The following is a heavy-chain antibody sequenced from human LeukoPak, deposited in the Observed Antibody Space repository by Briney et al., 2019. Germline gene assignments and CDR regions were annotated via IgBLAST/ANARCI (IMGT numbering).Heavy chain of an antibody. V-gene: IGHV1-2*02. CDR1: GYTFTGYY. CDR2: INPNSGGT. J-gene: IGHJ4*02. D-gene: IGHD2-2*01. Sequence: ASVKVSCTASGYTFTGYYMHWVRQAPGQGLEWMGWINPNSGGTNYAQKFQGRVTMTRDTSISTAYMELSRLRSDDTAVYYCARGITPYCSSTSCYCSLVYWGQGTLVTVSS. CDR3: ARGITPYCSSTSCYCSLVY.